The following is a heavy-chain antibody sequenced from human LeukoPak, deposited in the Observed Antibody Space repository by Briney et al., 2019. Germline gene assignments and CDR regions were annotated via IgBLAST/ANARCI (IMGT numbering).Heavy chain of an antibody. CDR3: ALLINLQWYHDY. CDR2: ISSSSSYI. D-gene: IGHD2-2*01. CDR1: GFTFSSYS. V-gene: IGHV3-21*01. J-gene: IGHJ4*02. Sequence: GGSLRLSCAASGFTFSSYSMNWVRQAPGKGLEGVSSISSSSSYIYYADSVKGRFTISRDNAKNSLYLQMNSLRAEDTVVYYCALLINLQWYHDYWGQGTLVTVSS.